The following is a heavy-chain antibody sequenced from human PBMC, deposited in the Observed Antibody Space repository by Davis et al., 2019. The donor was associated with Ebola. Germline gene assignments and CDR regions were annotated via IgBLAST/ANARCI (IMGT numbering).Heavy chain of an antibody. CDR1: GFTFYNYA. CDR3: AKDFFASETFSNFDS. Sequence: PGGSLRLSCEASGFTFYNYAMSWVRQAEGKGLEWVSGISGRGRFTHYAHSVQGRFVISRDNSRQTVFLQMNNLRAEDTAIYYCAKDFFASETFSNFDSWGQGTLVTVSS. J-gene: IGHJ5*01. CDR2: ISGRGRFT. V-gene: IGHV3-23*01. D-gene: IGHD2/OR15-2a*01.